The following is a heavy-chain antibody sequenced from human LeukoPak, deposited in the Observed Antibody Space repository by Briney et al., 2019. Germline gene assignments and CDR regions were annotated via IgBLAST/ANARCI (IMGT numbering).Heavy chain of an antibody. CDR2: IIPIFGTA. D-gene: IGHD4-17*01. V-gene: IGHV1-69*06. Sequence: SVKVSCKASGGTFSSYAISWVRQAPGQGLEWMGGIIPIFGTANYAQKFQGRVTITADKSTSTAYMELSSLRSEDTAVYYCARADGDLYYFDYWGQGTLVTVSS. J-gene: IGHJ4*02. CDR1: GGTFSSYA. CDR3: ARADGDLYYFDY.